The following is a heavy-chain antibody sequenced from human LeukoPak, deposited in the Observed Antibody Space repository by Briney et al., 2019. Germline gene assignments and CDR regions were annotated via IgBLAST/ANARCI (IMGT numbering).Heavy chain of an antibody. Sequence: GSLRLSCAASGFTISSNAMSWVRPAPGNGLEWVSAISRSGGSTYYADSVKGRLTISRDNSKNTLYLQMNSLRAEDTAVYYCAKAPYYDFWSGYPDAFDIWGQGTMVTVSS. V-gene: IGHV3-23*01. D-gene: IGHD3-3*01. J-gene: IGHJ3*02. CDR1: GFTISSNA. CDR3: AKAPYYDFWSGYPDAFDI. CDR2: ISRSGGST.